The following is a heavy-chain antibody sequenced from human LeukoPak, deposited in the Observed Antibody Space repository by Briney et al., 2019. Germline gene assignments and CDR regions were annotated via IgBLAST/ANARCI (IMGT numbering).Heavy chain of an antibody. D-gene: IGHD6-6*01. V-gene: IGHV3-30-3*01. J-gene: IGHJ3*02. CDR3: AREAYSSSYPDI. CDR1: GFTFSSYA. Sequence: GRSLRLSCAASGFTFSSYAMHWVRQAPGKGLEWVAVISYDGSNKYYADSVKGRFTISRDNSKNTLYLQMNSLRAEDTAVYYCAREAYSSSYPDIWGQGTMVTASS. CDR2: ISYDGSNK.